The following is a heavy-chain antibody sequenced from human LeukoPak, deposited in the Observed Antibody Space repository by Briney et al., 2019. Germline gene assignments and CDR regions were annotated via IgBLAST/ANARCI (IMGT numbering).Heavy chain of an antibody. Sequence: GGSLSLSCVASAFTFNNYWMHWVRQAPGKGLEWVSGISWNSGSIGYADSVKGRFTISSDNAKNSLYLQMNSLRAEDTALYYGAKDQYSSGRDAFDIWGQGTMVTVSS. CDR3: AKDQYSSGRDAFDI. CDR2: ISWNSGSI. V-gene: IGHV3-9*01. J-gene: IGHJ3*02. D-gene: IGHD6-19*01. CDR1: AFTFNNYW.